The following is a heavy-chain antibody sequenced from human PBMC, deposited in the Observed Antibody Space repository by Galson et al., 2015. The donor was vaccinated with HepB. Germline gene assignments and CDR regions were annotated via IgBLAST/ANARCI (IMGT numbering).Heavy chain of an antibody. CDR3: ARGAITGGLRGYAMDV. J-gene: IGHJ6*02. D-gene: IGHD1-20*01. V-gene: IGHV4-34*01. CDR1: GGSLSGYY. Sequence: LTCAVYGGSLSGYYWTWIRQPPGRGLEWIGEIIPRVGTNYSPSLKSRVTISEDTSKSQFSLNLSSVTAADTAVYYCARGAITGGLRGYAMDVWGQGTTVTVSS. CDR2: IIPRVGT.